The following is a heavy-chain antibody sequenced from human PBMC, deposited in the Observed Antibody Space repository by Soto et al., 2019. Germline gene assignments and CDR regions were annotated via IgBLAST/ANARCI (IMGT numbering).Heavy chain of an antibody. CDR2: INPSGGST. V-gene: IGHV1-46*01. Sequence: ASVKVSCKASGYTFTSYYMHWVRQAPGQGLEWMGIINPSGGSTSYAQKFQGRVTMTRDTSTSTVYMELSSLRSEDTAVYYCARLTAVMYYYYGMDVWGQGTTVTVSS. D-gene: IGHD2-8*01. J-gene: IGHJ6*02. CDR3: ARLTAVMYYYYGMDV. CDR1: GYTFTSYY.